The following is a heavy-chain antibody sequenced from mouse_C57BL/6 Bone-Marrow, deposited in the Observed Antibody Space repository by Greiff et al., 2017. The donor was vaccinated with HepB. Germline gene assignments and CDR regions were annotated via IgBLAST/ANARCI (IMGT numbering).Heavy chain of an antibody. J-gene: IGHJ4*01. D-gene: IGHD1-1*01. V-gene: IGHV2-9-1*01. CDR2: IWTGGGT. Sequence: QVQLQQSGPGLVAPSQSLSITCTVSGFSLTSYAISWVRQPPGKGLEWLGVIWTGGGTNYNSALKSRLSISKDNSKSQVFLKMKSLQTDDTARYYCARRDYGSSYDYYAMDYWGQGTSVTVSS. CDR3: ARRDYGSSYDYYAMDY. CDR1: GFSLTSYA.